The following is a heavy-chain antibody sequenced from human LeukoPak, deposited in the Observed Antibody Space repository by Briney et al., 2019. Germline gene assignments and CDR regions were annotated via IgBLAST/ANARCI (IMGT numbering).Heavy chain of an antibody. CDR3: VKGQFITMIRGPFDY. J-gene: IGHJ4*02. CDR2: SSWNGNTS. V-gene: IGHV3-9*01. Sequence: PGGSLRLSCGASGFTFDDYAMYWVRQVPGKGLECMSGSSWNGNTSGYADSVKGRFTISRDNAKNSLYLQMNSLRTEDTALYYCVKGQFITMIRGPFDYWGQGTLVTVSS. D-gene: IGHD3-10*01. CDR1: GFTFDDYA.